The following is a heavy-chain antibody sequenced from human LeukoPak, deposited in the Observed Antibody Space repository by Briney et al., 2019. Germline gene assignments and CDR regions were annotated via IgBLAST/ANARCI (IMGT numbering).Heavy chain of an antibody. CDR2: IYYSGST. Sequence: SETRSLTCTVSGGSISSYYWSWIRQPPGKGLEWIGYIYYSGSTNYNPSLKSRVTISVDTSKNQFSLKLSSVTAADTAVYYCAREARAAAGNNYYYYMDVWGKGTTVTVSS. D-gene: IGHD6-13*01. J-gene: IGHJ6*03. V-gene: IGHV4-59*01. CDR3: AREARAAAGNNYYYYMDV. CDR1: GGSISSYY.